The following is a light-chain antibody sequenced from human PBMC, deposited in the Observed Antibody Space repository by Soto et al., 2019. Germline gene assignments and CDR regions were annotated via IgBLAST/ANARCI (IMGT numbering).Light chain of an antibody. CDR1: QSVSSNF. Sequence: EIVLTQSPGTLSLSPGVRAILSCRVSQSVSSNFLAWYQQKPGQAPRLLIYGASSRATGIPDRFSGSGSGTDFTLTISRLEPEDFAVYYCHQYGTSPWTFGQGTKVEIK. CDR3: HQYGTSPWT. V-gene: IGKV3-20*01. CDR2: GAS. J-gene: IGKJ1*01.